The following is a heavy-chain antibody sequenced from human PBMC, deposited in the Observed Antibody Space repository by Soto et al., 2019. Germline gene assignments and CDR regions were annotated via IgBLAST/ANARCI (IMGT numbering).Heavy chain of an antibody. Sequence: QVQLVQSGAEVKKPGASVRISCEASGYTFTSRGIHWVRQAPGQRLEWLGWINAGNGDTKYSQKFQGRVTFTRDTSASTAYMGLSSLTFEDTSVYYCARDSERVQVPSTGWFDPWGQGTVVTVSS. CDR1: GYTFTSRG. CDR3: ARDSERVQVPSTGWFDP. CDR2: INAGNGDT. V-gene: IGHV1-3*01. J-gene: IGHJ5*02. D-gene: IGHD2-2*01.